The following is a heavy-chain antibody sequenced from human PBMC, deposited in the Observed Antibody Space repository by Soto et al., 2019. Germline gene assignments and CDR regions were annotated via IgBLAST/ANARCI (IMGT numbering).Heavy chain of an antibody. D-gene: IGHD5-18*01. CDR2: INPSGGST. CDR1: GYTFTTYF. CDR3: TSGIDTASAWYFDL. J-gene: IGHJ2*01. Sequence: QVQLVQSGAEVKKPGASVKVSCKASGYTFTTYFIHWVRQAPGQGLEWMGLINPSGGSTSYAQKFRGRVTMTRDTSTSTVYMELSSLRSEDTAVYYRTSGIDTASAWYFDLWGRGTLVTVSS. V-gene: IGHV1-46*03.